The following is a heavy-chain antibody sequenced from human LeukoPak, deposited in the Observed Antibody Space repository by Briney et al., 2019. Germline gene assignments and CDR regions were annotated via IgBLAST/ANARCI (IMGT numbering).Heavy chain of an antibody. Sequence: ASVKVSCKASGGTFSSYAISWVRQAPGQGLEWMGWISAYNGNTNYAQKLQGRVTMTTDTSTSTAYMELRSLRSDDTAVYYCARVEDIVVVPAAAHNWFDPWGQGTLVTVSS. CDR3: ARVEDIVVVPAAAHNWFDP. J-gene: IGHJ5*02. V-gene: IGHV1-18*01. D-gene: IGHD2-2*01. CDR2: ISAYNGNT. CDR1: GGTFSSYA.